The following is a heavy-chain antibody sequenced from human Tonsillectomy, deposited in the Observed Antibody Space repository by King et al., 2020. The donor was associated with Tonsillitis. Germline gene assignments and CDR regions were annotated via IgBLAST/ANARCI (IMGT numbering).Heavy chain of an antibody. V-gene: IGHV3-30*04. D-gene: IGHD3-16*01. CDR3: AREGATYYFDY. CDR2: ISYDGSDK. Sequence: VQLVQSGGGVVQPGKSLRLSCAASGFTFSSYAMHWVRRAPGKGLEWVAVISYDGSDKYYADSVKGRFTISRDNSKNTLYLQMNSLRTEDTAVYYCAREGATYYFDYWGQGTLVTVSS. J-gene: IGHJ4*02. CDR1: GFTFSSYA.